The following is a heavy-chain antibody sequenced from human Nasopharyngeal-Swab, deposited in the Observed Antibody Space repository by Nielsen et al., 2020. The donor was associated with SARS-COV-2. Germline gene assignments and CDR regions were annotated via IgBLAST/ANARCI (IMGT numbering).Heavy chain of an antibody. CDR2: IGTAGDT. J-gene: IGHJ4*02. CDR3: ARGKYDSSGYYLGDYYFDY. D-gene: IGHD3-22*01. CDR1: GFTFSSYD. Sequence: GESLKISCAASGFTFSSYDMHWVRQATGKGLEWVSAIGTAGDTYYQGSVKGRFTISRENAKNSLYLQMNSLRAGDTAVYYCARGKYDSSGYYLGDYYFDYWGQGTLVTVSS. V-gene: IGHV3-13*01.